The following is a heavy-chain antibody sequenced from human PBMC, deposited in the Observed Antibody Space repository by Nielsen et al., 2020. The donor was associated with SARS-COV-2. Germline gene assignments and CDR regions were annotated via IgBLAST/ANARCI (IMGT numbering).Heavy chain of an antibody. D-gene: IGHD2-15*01. CDR3: ARDWSRAADV. Sequence: GGSLRLSCAASGFTFSSYSMNWVRQVPGKGLEWVADINPDGSEKFYVDSVKGRFTISRDNAKNSMSLQMNSLRVEDTAVYYCARDWSRAADVWGQGTMVTVSS. CDR1: GFTFSSYS. V-gene: IGHV3-7*01. CDR2: INPDGSEK. J-gene: IGHJ3*01.